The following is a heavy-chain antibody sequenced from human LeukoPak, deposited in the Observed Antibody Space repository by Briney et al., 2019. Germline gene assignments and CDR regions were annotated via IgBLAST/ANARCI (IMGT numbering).Heavy chain of an antibody. CDR1: GGSFSGYY. D-gene: IGHD3-10*01. V-gene: IGHV4-34*01. CDR2: INHSGST. J-gene: IGHJ4*02. CDR3: ARGPGSSIDY. Sequence: SETLSLTCAVCGGSFSGYYWSWIRQPPGKGLEWIGEINHSGSTNYNPSLKSRVTISVDTSKNQFSLRLSSVTAADTAVYYCARGPGSSIDYWGQGTLVTVSS.